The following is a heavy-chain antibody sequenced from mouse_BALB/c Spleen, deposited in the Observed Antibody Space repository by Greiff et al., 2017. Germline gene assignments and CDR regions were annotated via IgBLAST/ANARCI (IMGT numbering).Heavy chain of an antibody. V-gene: IGHV1-26*01. CDR3: ARREGNYDYDAFAY. D-gene: IGHD2-4*01. Sequence: VHVKQSGPDLVKPGASVKISCKASGYSFTGYYMHWVKQSHGKSLEWIGRVNPNNGGTSYNQKFKGKAILTVDKSSSTAYMELRSLTSEDSAVYYCARREGNYDYDAFAYWGQGTLVTVSA. CDR1: GYSFTGYY. J-gene: IGHJ3*01. CDR2: VNPNNGGT.